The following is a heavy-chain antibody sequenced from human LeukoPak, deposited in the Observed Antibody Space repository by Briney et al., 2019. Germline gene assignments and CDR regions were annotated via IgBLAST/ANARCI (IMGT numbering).Heavy chain of an antibody. Sequence: GGSLGLSCAASTVTFSTYDINWVRQAPGKGLEWISYIRSSGDTIYYADSVRGRFTISRDNARNSVYLQMNSLRAGDTAVYYCARDLVSGAYTFDFWGRGTMVTVSS. V-gene: IGHV3-48*03. CDR3: ARDLVSGAYTFDF. J-gene: IGHJ3*01. D-gene: IGHD3-16*01. CDR2: IRSSGDTI. CDR1: TVTFSTYD.